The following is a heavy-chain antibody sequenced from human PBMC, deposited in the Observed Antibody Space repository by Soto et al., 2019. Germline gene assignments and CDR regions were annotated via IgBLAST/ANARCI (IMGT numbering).Heavy chain of an antibody. CDR1: GYTFTSYY. J-gene: IGHJ6*02. CDR2: INPSGGST. Sequence: GASVKVSCKASGYTFTSYYMHWVRQAPGQGLEWMGIINPSGGSTSYAQKFQGRVTMTRDTSTSTVYMELSSLRSEDTAVYYCARGYCSSTSCPNDYYYYYGMDVWGQGTTVTVS. V-gene: IGHV1-46*01. D-gene: IGHD2-2*01. CDR3: ARGYCSSTSCPNDYYYYYGMDV.